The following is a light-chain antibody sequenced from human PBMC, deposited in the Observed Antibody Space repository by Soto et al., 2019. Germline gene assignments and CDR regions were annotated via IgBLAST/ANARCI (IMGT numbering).Light chain of an antibody. CDR2: INSDGSH. CDR3: QAWVTGIGV. J-gene: IGLJ2*01. CDR1: SGHSRNA. Sequence: QAVLTQSPSASASLGASVKLTCTLSSGHSRNAIAWHQQQPEKGPRYLMKINSDGSHIKGDEIPDRFSGSSSGAERCLTVSSLQSEDEADYYCQAWVTGIGVFGGGTKLTVL. V-gene: IGLV4-69*01.